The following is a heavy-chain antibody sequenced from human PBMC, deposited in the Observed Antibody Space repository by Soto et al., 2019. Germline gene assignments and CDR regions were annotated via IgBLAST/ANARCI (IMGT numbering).Heavy chain of an antibody. CDR2: IYFTGST. J-gene: IGHJ4*02. CDR1: GGSISSSSYY. CDR3: DGPAQDHFAY. V-gene: IGHV4-61*05. Sequence: SETLSLTCTFSGGSISSSSYYWGWIRQPPGKGLEWVGYIYFTGSTGYNPSLEGRVTISIDTSKSQFSLNLSSVTAADTALYFGDGPAQDHFAYWGQGTLVTVSS.